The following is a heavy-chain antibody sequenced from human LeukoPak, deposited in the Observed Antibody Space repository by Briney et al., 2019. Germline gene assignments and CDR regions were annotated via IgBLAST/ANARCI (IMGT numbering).Heavy chain of an antibody. CDR3: ARGRSGVDY. CDR2: INSNSGNP. V-gene: IGHV7-4-1*02. J-gene: IGHJ4*02. Sequence: ASVKVSCKASGYTFTKYAVNWVRQAPGQGLEWMGWINSNSGNPTYAQGFTGRFVFSLDTSVSTAYLQINSLKAEDTAVYYCARGRSGVDYWGQGTLVTVSS. CDR1: GYTFTKYA. D-gene: IGHD2-15*01.